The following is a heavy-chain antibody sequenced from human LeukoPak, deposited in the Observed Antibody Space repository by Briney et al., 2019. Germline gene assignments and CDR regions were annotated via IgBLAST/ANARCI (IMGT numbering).Heavy chain of an antibody. CDR1: GYTFTSYY. CDR2: INPSGGST. V-gene: IGHV1-46*01. J-gene: IGHJ4*02. D-gene: IGHD5-18*01. CDR3: ARTWIQLFTPDFDL. Sequence: ASVKVSCKASGYTFTSYYTHWVRQAPGQGLEWMGIINPSGGSTTYAQNFQGRVTMTRDTSTSAVYMELSSLRSEDTAVYYCARTWIQLFTPDFDLWGQGTLVTVSS.